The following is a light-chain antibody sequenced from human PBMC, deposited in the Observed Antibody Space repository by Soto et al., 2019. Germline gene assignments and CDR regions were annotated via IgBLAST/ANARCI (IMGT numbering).Light chain of an antibody. V-gene: IGKV1-5*01. CDR1: QSISSW. CDR2: DAS. Sequence: DIQMTQSPSTLSASVGDRVTITCRASQSISSWLAWYQQTPGKAPKLLIYDASSLESGVPSRFSGSGSGTEFTLTISRLQPDDFATYYRQHYNSYGTFGQGTKVDIK. CDR3: QHYNSYGT. J-gene: IGKJ1*01.